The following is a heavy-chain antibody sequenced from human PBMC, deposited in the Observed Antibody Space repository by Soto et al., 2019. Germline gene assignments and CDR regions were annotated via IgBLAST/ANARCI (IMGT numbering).Heavy chain of an antibody. CDR3: AKGGEGSCSRTSCLYFSDS. V-gene: IGHV3-23*01. D-gene: IGHD2-2*01. J-gene: IGHJ5*02. CDR2: ISDSGTT. CDR1: GGSISSGGYY. Sequence: ETLSLTCTVSGGSISSGGYYWSWIRQPPGKGLEWVSTISDSGTTYYANSVKGRFTISRDNSRNTLDLQMNSLRVEDTAVYYCAKGGEGSCSRTSCLYFSDSWGQGTLVTVSS.